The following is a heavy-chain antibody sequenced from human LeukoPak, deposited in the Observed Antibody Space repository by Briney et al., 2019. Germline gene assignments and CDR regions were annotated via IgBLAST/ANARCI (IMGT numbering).Heavy chain of an antibody. CDR2: ISAYNGNT. V-gene: IGHV1-18*04. D-gene: IGHD2-15*01. CDR3: ARASGGSRRDYYYGMDV. J-gene: IGHJ6*04. Sequence: ASVKVSCKASGYTFTSYGIGWVRQAPGQGLEWMGWISAYNGNTNYAQKLQGRVTMTTDTSTSTAYMELRSLRSDDTAVYYCARASGGSRRDYYYGMDVWGKGTTVTVSS. CDR1: GYTFTSYG.